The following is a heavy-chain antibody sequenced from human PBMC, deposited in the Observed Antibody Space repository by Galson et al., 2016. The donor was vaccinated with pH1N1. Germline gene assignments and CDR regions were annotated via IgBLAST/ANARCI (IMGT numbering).Heavy chain of an antibody. V-gene: IGHV5-51*03. Sequence: QSGAEVKKPGESLRLSCKGSGYTFSNYWVAWVRQMPGKGLEWIGIVYPADSKTKYSPSFRGQVTMSADKSISTAYLQWSSLKASDTATYFCARPSGSGSYDSLWYWGQGTLVTVSS. CDR2: VYPADSKT. D-gene: IGHD3-10*01. CDR3: ARPSGSGSYDSLWY. J-gene: IGHJ4*02. CDR1: GYTFSNYW.